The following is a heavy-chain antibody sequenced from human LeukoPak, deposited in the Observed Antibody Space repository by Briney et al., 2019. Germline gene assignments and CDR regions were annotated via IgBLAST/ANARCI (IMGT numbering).Heavy chain of an antibody. J-gene: IGHJ4*02. CDR3: ARTLAAAGHFDY. V-gene: IGHV3-11*06. CDR1: GFTFSDYY. Sequence: GGSLRLSCAASGFTFSDYYMSWIRQSPGKGLEWISYISTTSGFTKYADSVKGRVTISRDNAKNSLYLQMNSLRAEDTAVYYCARTLAAAGHFDYWGQGTPVPVSS. D-gene: IGHD6-13*01. CDR2: ISTTSGFT.